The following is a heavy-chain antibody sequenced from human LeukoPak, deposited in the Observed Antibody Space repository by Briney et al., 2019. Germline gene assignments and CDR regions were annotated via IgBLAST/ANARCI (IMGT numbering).Heavy chain of an antibody. CDR2: IYYSGNT. Sequence: PSETLSLTCTVSGVSVSSGSYYWSWIRQPPGKGLEWIGYIYYSGNTNYNPSLKSRVTISVDTSKNQFSLKLSSVTAADTAVYYCARDPLLYGTAFDIWGQGTMVTVSS. J-gene: IGHJ3*02. CDR1: GVSVSSGSYY. D-gene: IGHD1-26*01. V-gene: IGHV4-61*01. CDR3: ARDPLLYGTAFDI.